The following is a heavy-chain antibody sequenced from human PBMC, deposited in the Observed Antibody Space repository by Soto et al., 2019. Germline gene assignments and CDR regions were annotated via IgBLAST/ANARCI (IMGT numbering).Heavy chain of an antibody. CDR2: ISGSGGST. V-gene: IGHV3-23*01. CDR1: GFTFSSYA. Sequence: GGSLRLSCAASGFTFSSYAMSWVLQAPGKGLEWVSAISGSGGSTYYADSVKGRFTISRDNSKNTLYLQMNSLRAEDTAVYYCAKGRRFLEWLLPPNWFDPWGQGTLVTVSS. D-gene: IGHD3-3*01. CDR3: AKGRRFLEWLLPPNWFDP. J-gene: IGHJ5*02.